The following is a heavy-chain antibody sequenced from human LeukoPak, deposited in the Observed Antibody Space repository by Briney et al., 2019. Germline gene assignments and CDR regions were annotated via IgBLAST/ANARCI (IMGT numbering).Heavy chain of an antibody. D-gene: IGHD2/OR15-2a*01. CDR1: GFTSSSYS. CDR2: ISSSSSYI. CDR3: ARGILSNYYYGMDV. J-gene: IGHJ6*04. Sequence: GGSLRLSCAASGFTSSSYSMNWVRQAPGKGLEWVSSISSSSSYIYYADSVKGRFTISRDNAKNSLYLQMNSLRAEDTAVYYCARGILSNYYYGMDVWGKGTTVTVSS. V-gene: IGHV3-21*01.